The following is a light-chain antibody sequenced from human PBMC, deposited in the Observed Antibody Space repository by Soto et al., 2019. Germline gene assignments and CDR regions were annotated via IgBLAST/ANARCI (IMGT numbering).Light chain of an antibody. V-gene: IGKV3-11*01. J-gene: IGKJ4*01. CDR2: DAS. Sequence: EIVLTQSPATLSLSPGERVTLSCRASQSVYSYLAWYQQKPGQAPRLLIQDASNRATGIPARFSGSGSGTDFTLTISSREPADFAFYYCQERSSWRFGGGTKVEIK. CDR1: QSVYSY. CDR3: QERSSWR.